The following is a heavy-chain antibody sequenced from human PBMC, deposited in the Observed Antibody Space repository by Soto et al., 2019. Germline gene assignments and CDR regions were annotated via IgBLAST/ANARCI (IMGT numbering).Heavy chain of an antibody. CDR3: ARWSYLDY. CDR1: GLSFGSYA. J-gene: IGHJ4*02. CDR2: ISGSHGKT. V-gene: IGHV3-23*01. D-gene: IGHD3-3*01. Sequence: TGGSLRLSCAASGLSFGSYALSWVRQAPGKGLEWVSTISGSHGKTFYADSVKVRFSISRETSQSTLYLQMNSLRADDTAMYYCARWSYLDYWGQGTRVTVSS.